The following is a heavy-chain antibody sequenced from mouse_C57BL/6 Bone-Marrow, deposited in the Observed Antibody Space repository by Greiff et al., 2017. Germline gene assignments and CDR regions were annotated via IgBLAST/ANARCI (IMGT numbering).Heavy chain of an antibody. V-gene: IGHV1-50*01. Sequence: QVQLQQPGAELVKPGASVKLSCKASGYTFTSYWMQWVKQRPGQGLEWIGEIHPSDSYTNYNQKFKGKATLTVDTSSSTAYMQLSSLTSEDSAVYYCASAIYYYGSSYGYWGQGTTLTVSS. J-gene: IGHJ2*01. CDR1: GYTFTSYW. CDR2: IHPSDSYT. D-gene: IGHD1-1*01. CDR3: ASAIYYYGSSYGY.